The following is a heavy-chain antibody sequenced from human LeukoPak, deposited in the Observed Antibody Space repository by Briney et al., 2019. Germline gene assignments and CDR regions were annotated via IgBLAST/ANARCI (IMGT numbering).Heavy chain of an antibody. CDR1: GFTFSSYW. CDR3: ARDLQRDLLLSY. D-gene: IGHD2/OR15-2a*01. Sequence: GGSLRLSCAASGFTFSSYWMHWVRQAPGKGLVWVSRINSDGSSTSYADSVKGRFTTSRDNAKNTLYLQMNSLRAEDTAVYFCARDLQRDLLLSYWGQGTLVTVSS. V-gene: IGHV3-74*01. CDR2: INSDGSST. J-gene: IGHJ4*02.